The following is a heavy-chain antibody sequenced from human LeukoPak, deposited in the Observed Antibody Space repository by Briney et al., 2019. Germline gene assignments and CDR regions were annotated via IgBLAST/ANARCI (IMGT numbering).Heavy chain of an antibody. CDR1: GGSISSSNW. D-gene: IGHD5-18*01. J-gene: IGHJ4*02. CDR3: ARHRTGYTFGFDY. CDR2: IDLGGNT. V-gene: IGHV4-4*02. Sequence: SETLSLTCAVSGGSISSSNWWSWVRQPPGKGLEWIGQIDLGGNTYYNPSLESRVAMSLDKSENQFSLKLSSVTAADTAVYYCARHRTGYTFGFDYWGQGTLVTVSS.